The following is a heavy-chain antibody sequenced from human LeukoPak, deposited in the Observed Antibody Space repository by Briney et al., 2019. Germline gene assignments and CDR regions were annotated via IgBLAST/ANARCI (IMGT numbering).Heavy chain of an antibody. CDR2: INHSGST. V-gene: IGHV4-34*01. CDR1: GGSFSGYY. J-gene: IGHJ4*02. Sequence: SETLSLTCAVYGGSFSGYYWSWIRQPPGKGLEWIGEINHSGSTNYNPSLKSGVTISVDTSKNQFSLKLSSVTAADTAVYYCARAGTVDIFDYWGQGTLVTVSS. CDR3: ARAGTVDIFDY.